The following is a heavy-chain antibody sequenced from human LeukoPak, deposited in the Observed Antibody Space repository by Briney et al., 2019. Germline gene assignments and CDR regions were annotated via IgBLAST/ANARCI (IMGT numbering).Heavy chain of an antibody. Sequence: SETLSLTCTVSGGSISGYYWSWIRQPPGKGLEWIGYIYSTGSTNYNPSLKSRVTMSLDTSKNQFSLELSSVTAADTAVYYCARHDYSGYGSLMLDYWGQGTLVTVSS. CDR2: IYSTGST. CDR3: ARHDYSGYGSLMLDY. V-gene: IGHV4-4*09. D-gene: IGHD4-17*01. CDR1: GGSISGYY. J-gene: IGHJ4*02.